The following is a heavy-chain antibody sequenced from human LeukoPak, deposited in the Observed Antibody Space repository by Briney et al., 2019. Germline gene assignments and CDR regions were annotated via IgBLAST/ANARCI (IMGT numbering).Heavy chain of an antibody. CDR3: ARESPRGSGGRSWAFDI. J-gene: IGHJ3*02. Sequence: AETLSLTCAVYGGSFSGYYWSWIRQPPGKGLEWIGEINHSGSTNYNPSLKSRVTISVDTSKNQFSLKLSSVTAADTAVYYCARESPRGSGGRSWAFDIWGQGTMVTVSS. D-gene: IGHD6-19*01. CDR1: GGSFSGYY. CDR2: INHSGST. V-gene: IGHV4-34*01.